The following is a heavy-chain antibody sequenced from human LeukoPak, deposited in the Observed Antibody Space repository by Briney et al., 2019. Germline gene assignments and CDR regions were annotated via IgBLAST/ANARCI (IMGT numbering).Heavy chain of an antibody. V-gene: IGHV3-30*03. Sequence: GGSLRLSCAASGFTFSSFGIHWVRQAPGKGLEWVAVISYDGSNKYYADSVKGRFTISRDNSKNTLYLQMNSLRAEDTAVYYCARDPLVATRGFDYWGQGTLVTVSS. CDR2: ISYDGSNK. J-gene: IGHJ4*02. CDR3: ARDPLVATRGFDY. CDR1: GFTFSSFG. D-gene: IGHD5-12*01.